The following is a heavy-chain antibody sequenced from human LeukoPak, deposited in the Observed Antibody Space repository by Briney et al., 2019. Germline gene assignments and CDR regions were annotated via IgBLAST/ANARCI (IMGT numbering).Heavy chain of an antibody. CDR1: GYTFTSYG. CDR3: ARDSGYDSSGYPDY. D-gene: IGHD3-22*01. V-gene: IGHV1-18*01. CDR2: ISVYYGNT. J-gene: IGHJ4*02. Sequence: ASVKVSCKTSGYTFTSYGISWVRQAPGQGLEWMGWISVYYGNTNYAQKLQGRVTMTTDTSTSTAYMELRSLRSDDTAVYYCARDSGYDSSGYPDYWGQGTLVTVSS.